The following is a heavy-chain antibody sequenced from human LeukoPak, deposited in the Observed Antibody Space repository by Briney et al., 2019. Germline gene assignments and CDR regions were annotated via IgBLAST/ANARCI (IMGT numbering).Heavy chain of an antibody. CDR2: IYYSGST. V-gene: IGHV4-30-4*01. CDR1: GGSISSGDYY. CDR3: ASGLSPVYFDY. D-gene: IGHD3/OR15-3a*01. Sequence: SQTLSLTCTVSGGSISSGDYYWSWIRQPPGKGLEWIGYIYYSGSTYYNPSLKSRVTISVDTSKNQFSLKLSPVTAADTAVYYCASGLSPVYFDYWGQGTLVTVSS. J-gene: IGHJ4*02.